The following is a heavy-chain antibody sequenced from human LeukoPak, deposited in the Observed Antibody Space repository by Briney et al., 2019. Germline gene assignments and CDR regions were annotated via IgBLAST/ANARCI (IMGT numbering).Heavy chain of an antibody. V-gene: IGHV3-23*01. CDR1: GFTFSSYV. D-gene: IGHD7-27*01. Sequence: GGSLRLSCAVSGFTFSSYVMNWVRQAPGKGLEWVSSISGSGGSTYNADSVKGRFTISRDNSQNMRSLQINSLRPEDTAPYYCAHSPRAAWGSNLHYHYMDVWGKGTTVTVSS. CDR3: AHSPRAAWGSNLHYHYMDV. J-gene: IGHJ6*03. CDR2: ISGSGGST.